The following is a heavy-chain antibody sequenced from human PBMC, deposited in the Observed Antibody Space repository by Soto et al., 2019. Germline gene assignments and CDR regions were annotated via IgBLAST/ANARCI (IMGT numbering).Heavy chain of an antibody. CDR2: FDPEDGET. D-gene: IGHD6-19*01. V-gene: IGHV1-24*01. J-gene: IGHJ4*02. Sequence: GASVKVSCKVSGYTLTELSMHWVRQAPGKGLEWMGGFDPEDGETIYAQKFQGRVTMTEDTSTATAYMELSSLRSEDTAVYYCATSYTHSSGFGYWGQGTLVTVSS. CDR1: GYTLTELS. CDR3: ATSYTHSSGFGY.